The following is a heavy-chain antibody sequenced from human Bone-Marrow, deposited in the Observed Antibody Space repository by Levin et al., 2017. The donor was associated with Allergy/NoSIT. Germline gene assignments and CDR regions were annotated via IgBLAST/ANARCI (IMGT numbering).Heavy chain of an antibody. D-gene: IGHD5-24*01. J-gene: IGHJ4*02. V-gene: IGHV4-31*03. Sequence: SETLSLTCSVSGVSLSTVGHYWTWIRQHPGKGLEWIGYVYYSGTTYYNPSLKSRLTISIDTSKNHFSLHLTPVTAADTAIYYCARGGDGYSYGDPFDYWGQGALVTVSS. CDR2: VYYSGTT. CDR3: ARGGDGYSYGDPFDY. CDR1: GVSLSTVGHY.